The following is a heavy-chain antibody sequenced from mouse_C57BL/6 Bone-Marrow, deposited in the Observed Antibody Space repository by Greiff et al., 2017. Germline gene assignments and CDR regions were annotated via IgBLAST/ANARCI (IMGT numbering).Heavy chain of an antibody. D-gene: IGHD1-1*01. CDR2: IYPRSGNT. Sequence: QVQLQQSGAELARPGASVKLSCKASGYTFTSYGISWVKQRTGKGLEWIGEIYPRSGNTYYNEKFKGKATLTADKSSSTAYMELRSLTSEDSAVYFCASPDYYGSSFAYWGQGTLVTVSA. J-gene: IGHJ3*01. V-gene: IGHV1-81*01. CDR1: GYTFTSYG. CDR3: ASPDYYGSSFAY.